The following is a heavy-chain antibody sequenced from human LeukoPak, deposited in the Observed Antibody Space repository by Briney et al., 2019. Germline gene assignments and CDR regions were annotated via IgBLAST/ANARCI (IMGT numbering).Heavy chain of an antibody. D-gene: IGHD3-22*01. CDR3: ARGGYYYDSSGYSDC. J-gene: IGHJ4*02. Sequence: ASVKVSCKASGYTFTGYYMHWVRQAPGQGLEWMGRINPNSGGTNYAQKFQGRVTMTRDTSISTAYMELSRLRSDDTAVYYCARGGYYYDSSGYSDCWGQGTLVTVSS. CDR2: INPNSGGT. V-gene: IGHV1-2*06. CDR1: GYTFTGYY.